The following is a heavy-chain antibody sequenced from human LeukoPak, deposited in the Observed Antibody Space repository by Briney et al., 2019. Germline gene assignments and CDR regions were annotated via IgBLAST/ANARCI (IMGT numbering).Heavy chain of an antibody. J-gene: IGHJ4*02. CDR3: ARAGTVTTYDY. Sequence: SETLSLTCTVSGGSISSYYWSWIRQPPGKGLEWIGYIYYSGSTNYNPSLKSRVTISVGTPKNQFSLKLDSVTAADTAVYYCARAGTVTTYDYWGQGTLVTVSS. CDR1: GGSISSYY. V-gene: IGHV4-59*01. CDR2: IYYSGST. D-gene: IGHD4-17*01.